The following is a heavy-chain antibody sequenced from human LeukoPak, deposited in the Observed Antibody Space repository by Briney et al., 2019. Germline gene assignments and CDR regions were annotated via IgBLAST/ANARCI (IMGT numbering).Heavy chain of an antibody. J-gene: IGHJ4*02. CDR1: GGSISSSNW. Sequence: SETLSLTCAVSGGSISSSNWWSWVRQPPGKGLEWIGEIYHCGSTNYNPSLKSRVTISVDKSKNQFSLKLSSVTAADTAVYYCARNGGNSDFDYWGQGILVTVSS. CDR2: IYHCGST. CDR3: ARNGGNSDFDY. D-gene: IGHD4-23*01. V-gene: IGHV4-4*02.